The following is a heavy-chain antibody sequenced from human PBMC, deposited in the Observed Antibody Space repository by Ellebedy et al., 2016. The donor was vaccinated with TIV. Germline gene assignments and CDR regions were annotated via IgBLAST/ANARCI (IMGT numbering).Heavy chain of an antibody. D-gene: IGHD3-3*01. CDR3: VVAGYYDFWSGDYYGMDV. V-gene: IGHV1-8*01. CDR2: MNPNSGNT. CDR1: GYTFTSYD. Sequence: ASVKVSXXASGYTFTSYDINWVRQATGQGLEWMGWMNPNSGNTGYAQKFQGRVTMTRNTSISTAYMELSSLRSEDTAVYYCVVAGYYDFWSGDYYGMDVWGQGTTVTVSS. J-gene: IGHJ6*02.